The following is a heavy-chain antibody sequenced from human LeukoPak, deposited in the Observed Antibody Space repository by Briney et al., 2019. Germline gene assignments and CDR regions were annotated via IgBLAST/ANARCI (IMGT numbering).Heavy chain of an antibody. CDR1: GYSFTSYW. V-gene: IGHV5-10-1*01. CDR3: ASGSGTYSPDY. Sequence: GESLQISCQGSGYSFTSYWITWVRQMPGKGLEGMGMIAPTDSYTNYSPSFQGHVTISVDKSISTAYLQWSSLKASDTAMYFWASGSGTYSPDYWGQGTLVTVSS. D-gene: IGHD3-10*01. J-gene: IGHJ4*02. CDR2: IAPTDSYT.